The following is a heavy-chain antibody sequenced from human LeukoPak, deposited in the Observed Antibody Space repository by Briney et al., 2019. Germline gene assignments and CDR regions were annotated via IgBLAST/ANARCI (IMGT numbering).Heavy chain of an antibody. CDR1: GGSISSGDYY. CDR3: ARGTYYDILTGSSWYFDY. D-gene: IGHD3-9*01. CDR2: IYYSGST. J-gene: IGHJ4*02. Sequence: SQTLSLTCTVSGGSISSGDYYWSWIRQPPGKGLEWIGYIYYSGSTYYNASLKSRVTISVDTSKNQFSLKLSSVTAADTAVYYCARGTYYDILTGSSWYFDYWGQGTLVTVSS. V-gene: IGHV4-30-4*08.